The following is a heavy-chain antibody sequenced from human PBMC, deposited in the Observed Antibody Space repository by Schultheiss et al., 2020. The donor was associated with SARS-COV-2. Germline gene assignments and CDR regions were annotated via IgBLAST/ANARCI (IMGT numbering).Heavy chain of an antibody. Sequence: ASVKVSCKASGYTFTSYDINWVRQATGQGLEWMGWMNPNSGNTGYAQKFQGRVTMTRNTSISTAYMELSSLRSEDTAVYYWARTSSGSYSYYGMDVWGQGTTVTVSS. J-gene: IGHJ6*02. D-gene: IGHD1-26*01. CDR1: GYTFTSYD. CDR2: MNPNSGNT. CDR3: ARTSSGSYSYYGMDV. V-gene: IGHV1-8*01.